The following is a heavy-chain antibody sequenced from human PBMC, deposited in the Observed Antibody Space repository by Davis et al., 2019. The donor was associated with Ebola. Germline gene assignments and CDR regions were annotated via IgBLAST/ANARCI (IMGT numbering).Heavy chain of an antibody. CDR1: GFTFSNYA. Sequence: GESLKISCSASGFTFSNYAMHWVRQAPGKGLEYVSSIINNGGGTHYADSVRGRFTISRDNSQNTLYLQMSSLRTEDTAVYYCVKRPSDSGGNYYEGYFDHWGLGTLVTVSS. D-gene: IGHD3-22*01. V-gene: IGHV3-64D*06. J-gene: IGHJ4*02. CDR3: VKRPSDSGGNYYEGYFDH. CDR2: IINNGGGT.